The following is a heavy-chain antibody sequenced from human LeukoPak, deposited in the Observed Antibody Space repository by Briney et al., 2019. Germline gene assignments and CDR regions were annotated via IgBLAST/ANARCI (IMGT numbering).Heavy chain of an antibody. J-gene: IGHJ4*02. D-gene: IGHD2-21*02. CDR3: TRDEAAVTN. CDR1: GFTFNSFW. V-gene: IGHV3-7*01. Sequence: AGGSLRLSCAGSGFTFNSFWMSWVRQAPGKGPEWVANINQNGRETHYVDSVKGRFTISRDNAKSSLYLQMNSLRAEDTAVYYCTRDEAAVTNWGQGALVIVSS. CDR2: INQNGRET.